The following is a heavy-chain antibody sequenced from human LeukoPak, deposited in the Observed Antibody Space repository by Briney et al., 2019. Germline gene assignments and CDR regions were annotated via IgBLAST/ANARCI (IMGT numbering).Heavy chain of an antibody. J-gene: IGHJ4*02. V-gene: IGHV3-7*01. CDR1: GFTFSGHS. D-gene: IGHD6-13*01. CDR2: INLDGSEG. CDR3: GRVIAGAIGY. Sequence: PGGSLRLSCAASGFTFSGHSMTWVRQAPGKGLEWVANINLDGSEGFYVDFVKGRFTISRDNADNSMYLQMNSLRAEDTAVYYCGRVIAGAIGYWGQGTLVTVSS.